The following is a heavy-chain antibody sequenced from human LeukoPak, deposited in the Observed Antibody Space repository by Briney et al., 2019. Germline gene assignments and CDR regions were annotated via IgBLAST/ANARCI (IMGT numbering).Heavy chain of an antibody. CDR2: IYYSGST. J-gene: IGHJ3*02. Sequence: PSETLSLTCTVSGGSINSGGYSWSWIRQHPGKGLEWIGYIYYSGSTYYNPSLKSRVTISVGTSKNQFSLKLSSVTAADTAVYYCARDRSLGGNTRDAFDIWGQGTMVTVSS. CDR3: ARDRSLGGNTRDAFDI. D-gene: IGHD2-15*01. CDR1: GGSINSGGYS. V-gene: IGHV4-31*03.